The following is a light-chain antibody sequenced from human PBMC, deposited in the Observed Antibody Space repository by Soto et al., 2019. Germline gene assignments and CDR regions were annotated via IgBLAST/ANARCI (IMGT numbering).Light chain of an antibody. J-gene: IGKJ1*01. Sequence: DIMLTQSPGTLSLSPGDRATLSCRASRSVSTSYLAWYQQKPGQAPRLLIYDISNRATGIPDRFSGSGSGTDFTLTISRLEPEDFAVYYCQQYGSSPWTFGQGTKVDI. CDR2: DIS. CDR1: RSVSTSY. V-gene: IGKV3-20*01. CDR3: QQYGSSPWT.